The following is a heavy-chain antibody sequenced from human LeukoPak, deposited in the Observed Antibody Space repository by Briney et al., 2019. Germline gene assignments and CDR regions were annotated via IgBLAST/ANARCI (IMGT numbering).Heavy chain of an antibody. V-gene: IGHV3-53*01. CDR3: ARDRGYAMDA. J-gene: IGHJ6*02. D-gene: IGHD1-1*01. Sequence: GGSLRLSCAASGFSFNNYWMHWVRQAPGKGLEWVSIIHSGGNIYYADSVKGRFTISRDNSKNTLYLQMNSLRAEDTAVYYCARDRGYAMDAWGQGTTVTVSS. CDR2: IHSGGNI. CDR1: GFSFNNYW.